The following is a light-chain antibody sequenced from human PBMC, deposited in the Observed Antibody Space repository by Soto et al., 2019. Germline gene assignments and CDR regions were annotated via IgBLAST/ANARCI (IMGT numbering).Light chain of an antibody. CDR1: QSVGTN. CDR2: GVS. J-gene: IGKJ1*01. V-gene: IGKV3-15*01. CDR3: QQYNNWPQT. Sequence: ERVMTQSPVTLSVSPGESVTLSCRASQSVGTNLAWYQQKPGQAPSLLIYGVSTRATGIPTRFSDSGSGRQFTLTISSLQSEDFAVYYCQQYNNWPQTFGQGTKV.